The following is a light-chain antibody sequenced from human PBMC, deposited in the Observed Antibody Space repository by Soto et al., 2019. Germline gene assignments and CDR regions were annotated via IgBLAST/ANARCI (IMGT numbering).Light chain of an antibody. Sequence: QSALTQPASVSGAPGQSITISCTGTSSDVGGYDYVSWYQQHPGKAPKHMIYKVCNRPSGVSNRFSGSKSGNTASLTISGLQAEDETDYYCSSYTNSSTFVFGTGTKLTVL. CDR2: KVC. V-gene: IGLV2-14*01. J-gene: IGLJ1*01. CDR1: SSDVGGYDY. CDR3: SSYTNSSTFV.